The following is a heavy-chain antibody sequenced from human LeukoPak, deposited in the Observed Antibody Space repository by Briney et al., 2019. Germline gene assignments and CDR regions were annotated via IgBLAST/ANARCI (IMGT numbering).Heavy chain of an antibody. CDR2: ISRSRSMI. D-gene: IGHD1-14*01. V-gene: IGHV3-48*01. J-gene: IGHJ4*02. Sequence: PGGSLRLSCAASGFIFSIYSMNWVRQAPGKGLEWVSYISRSRSMIYYADSVKGLFTISRDNAKNLLYLQIYTLRGEDTGLYFCVREVTIVVTREPPPRGQGTLVTVSS. CDR1: GFIFSIYS. CDR3: VREVTIVVTREPPP.